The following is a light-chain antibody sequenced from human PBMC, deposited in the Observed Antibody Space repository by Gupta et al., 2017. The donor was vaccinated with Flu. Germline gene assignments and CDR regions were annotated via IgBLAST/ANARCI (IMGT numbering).Light chain of an antibody. V-gene: IGLV1-44*01. CDR1: SSHIGVNT. CDR3: VAWDNSLSHPL. CDR2: RND. Sequence: SITISCSGRSSHIGVNTVNWYQHHPGAAPTLLIYRNDQRPSGVPDRFSGSKSGTSGSLAIIDLRSEDEGDYYCVAWDNSLSHPLFGGRTKLTVL. J-gene: IGLJ3*02.